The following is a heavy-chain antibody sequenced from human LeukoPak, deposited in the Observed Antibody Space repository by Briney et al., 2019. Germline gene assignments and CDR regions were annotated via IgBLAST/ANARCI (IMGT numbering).Heavy chain of an antibody. J-gene: IGHJ4*02. Sequence: GGSLRLSCAASGFTFSRYDMHWVRQAPGKGLAWVAFMQYDGSIKYYADSVKGRFTISRDNSKNTLYLQMDSLRADDTAVYFCARDSIRQQLYYFDYWGRGTLVTVSS. CDR3: ARDSIRQQLYYFDY. V-gene: IGHV3-30*02. CDR1: GFTFSRYD. CDR2: MQYDGSIK. D-gene: IGHD6-13*01.